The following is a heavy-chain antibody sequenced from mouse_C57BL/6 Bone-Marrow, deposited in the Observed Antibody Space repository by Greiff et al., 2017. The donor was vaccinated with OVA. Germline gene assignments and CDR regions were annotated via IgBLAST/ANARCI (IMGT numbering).Heavy chain of an antibody. V-gene: IGHV7-3*01. J-gene: IGHJ4*01. CDR1: GFTFTDYY. CDR2: IRNKANGYTT. CDR3: ARYIGPMDY. Sequence: EVQLVESGGGLVQPGGSLSLSCAASGFTFTDYYMSWVRQPPGQALEWLGFIRNKANGYTTEYSVTVKGRFTTSRDNSQSILYLLMNAVRAEDNATYYCARYIGPMDYWGQGTSVTVSS.